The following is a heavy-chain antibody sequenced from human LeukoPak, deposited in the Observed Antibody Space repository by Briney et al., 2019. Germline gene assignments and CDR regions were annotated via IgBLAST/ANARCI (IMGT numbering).Heavy chain of an antibody. Sequence: SETLSLTCTVSGGSISSGGYYWSWIRQHPGKGLEWIGYIYYSGSTYYNPSLKSRVTISVDTSKNQFSLKLSSVTAADTAVYYCARDPRYNWNYKGTFDYWGQGTLVTVSS. CDR3: ARDPRYNWNYKGTFDY. J-gene: IGHJ4*02. CDR1: GGSISSGGYY. CDR2: IYYSGST. D-gene: IGHD1-7*01. V-gene: IGHV4-31*03.